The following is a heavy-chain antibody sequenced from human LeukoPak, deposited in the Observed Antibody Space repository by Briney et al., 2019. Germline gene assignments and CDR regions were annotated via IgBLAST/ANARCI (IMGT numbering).Heavy chain of an antibody. D-gene: IGHD5-18*01. V-gene: IGHV4-61*01. CDR1: GASVSSGSYY. CDR2: IYYSGST. Sequence: SETLSLTCTVSGASVSSGSYYWSWIRQPPGKGLEWTGYIYYSGSTNYNPSLKSRVTISVDTSKNQFSLKLSSVTAADTAVYYCARGSRGYTYGWGQGTLVTVSS. CDR3: ARGSRGYTYG. J-gene: IGHJ4*02.